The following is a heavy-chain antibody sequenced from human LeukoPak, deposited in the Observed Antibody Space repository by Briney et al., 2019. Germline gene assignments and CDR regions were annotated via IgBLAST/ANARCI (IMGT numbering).Heavy chain of an antibody. D-gene: IGHD2-2*01. V-gene: IGHV1-69*01. Sequence: ASVKVSCKASGGTFSSYAISWVRQAPGQGLEWMGGFIPIFGTANYAQKFQGRVTITADESTSTAYMEMSSLRSEDTAVYYCARSPSLEYCSSTSCYLGYWGQGTLVTVSS. CDR3: ARSPSLEYCSSTSCYLGY. J-gene: IGHJ4*02. CDR2: FIPIFGTA. CDR1: GGTFSSYA.